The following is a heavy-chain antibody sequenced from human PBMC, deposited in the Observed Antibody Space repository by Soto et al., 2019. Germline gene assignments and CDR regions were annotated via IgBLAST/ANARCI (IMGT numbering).Heavy chain of an antibody. V-gene: IGHV1-18*01. D-gene: IGHD3-9*01. CDR3: AREPYYYILTGYYNNWFDP. J-gene: IGHJ5*02. CDR2: ISAYNGNT. Sequence: ASVKVSCKASGYTFTSYGISWVRHAPGQGLEWMGWISAYNGNTNYAQKLQGRVTMTTDTSTSTAYMELRSLRSDDTAVYYCAREPYYYILTGYYNNWFDPWGQGTLVTVSS. CDR1: GYTFTSYG.